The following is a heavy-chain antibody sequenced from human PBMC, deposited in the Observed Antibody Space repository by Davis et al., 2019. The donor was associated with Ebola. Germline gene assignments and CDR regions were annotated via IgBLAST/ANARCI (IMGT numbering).Heavy chain of an antibody. Sequence: PGGSLTRSCAASGFTFCSYEINWLRQAPGKGLDCVSYISSSGSTIYYADSVKGRFTISRDNAKNSLYLQMNSLRAEDTAVYYCARAGGIVVVPAAIRYYGMDVWGQGTTVTVSS. CDR2: ISSSGSTI. D-gene: IGHD2-2*02. V-gene: IGHV3-48*03. CDR3: ARAGGIVVVPAAIRYYGMDV. CDR1: GFTFCSYE. J-gene: IGHJ6*02.